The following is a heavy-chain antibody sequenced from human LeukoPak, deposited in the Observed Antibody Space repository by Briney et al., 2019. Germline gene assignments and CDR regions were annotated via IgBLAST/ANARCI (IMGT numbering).Heavy chain of an antibody. Sequence: GGSLRLSCAAPGLTFSNAWMNWVRQAPGKGLEWVAHIKSETNGGTADYAAAVEGRFTISRDDSKNTLYLQMNSLKIEDTAVYFCTTNPGTWGDFWGQGSLVTVSS. CDR1: GLTFSNAW. D-gene: IGHD7-27*01. CDR2: IKSETNGGTA. CDR3: TTNPGTWGDF. J-gene: IGHJ4*02. V-gene: IGHV3-15*07.